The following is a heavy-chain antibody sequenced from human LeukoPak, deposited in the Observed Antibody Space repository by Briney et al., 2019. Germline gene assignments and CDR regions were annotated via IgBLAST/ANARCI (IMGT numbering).Heavy chain of an antibody. D-gene: IGHD2-15*01. V-gene: IGHV4-59*01. CDR1: GGSISSYY. CDR3: AKALGLGYCSGGSCYEFHY. Sequence: SETLSLTYTVSGGSISSYYWSWIRQPPGKGLEWIGYIYYSGSTNYNPSLKSRVTISVDTSKNQFSLKLSSVTAADTAVYYCAKALGLGYCSGGSCYEFHYWGQGTLVTVSS. J-gene: IGHJ4*02. CDR2: IYYSGST.